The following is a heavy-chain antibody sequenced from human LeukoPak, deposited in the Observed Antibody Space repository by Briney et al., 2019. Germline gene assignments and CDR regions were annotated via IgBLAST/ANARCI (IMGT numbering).Heavy chain of an antibody. D-gene: IGHD5-12*01. CDR2: IKQDGSEK. Sequence: GGSLRLSCAASGFTFSNYWMNWIRQAPGKGLEWVANIKQDGSEKYYVDSVKGRFTISRDNAKNSLYLQMNSLRAEDTAVYYCARDGTRATKESYYYYYYMDVWGKGTTVTVSS. CDR1: GFTFSNYW. CDR3: ARDGTRATKESYYYYYYMDV. V-gene: IGHV3-7*01. J-gene: IGHJ6*03.